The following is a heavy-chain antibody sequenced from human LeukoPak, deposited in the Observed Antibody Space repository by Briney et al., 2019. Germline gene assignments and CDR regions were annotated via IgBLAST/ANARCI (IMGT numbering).Heavy chain of an antibody. Sequence: GGSLRLSCAASGFTFSSYEMKWVRQAPGKGLEWVSYISSSGSTIHYADSVKGRFTNSRDNAKNSLYLQMNSMRAEDTAVYYCAELGITMIGGVWGKGTTVTISS. J-gene: IGHJ6*04. V-gene: IGHV3-48*03. CDR2: ISSSGSTI. CDR3: AELGITMIGGV. CDR1: GFTFSSYE. D-gene: IGHD3-10*02.